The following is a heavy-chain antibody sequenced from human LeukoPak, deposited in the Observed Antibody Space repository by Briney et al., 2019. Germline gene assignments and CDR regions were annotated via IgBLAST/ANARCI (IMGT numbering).Heavy chain of an antibody. CDR1: GYTFTSYG. J-gene: IGHJ6*02. Sequence: ASVKVSCKASGYTFTSYGISWVRQAPGQGLEWMEWISAYNGNTNYAQKLQGRVTMTTDTSTSTAYMELRSLRSDDTAVYYCAGFGAGYGSGSYYYYGMDVWGQGTTVTVSS. V-gene: IGHV1-18*01. D-gene: IGHD3-10*01. CDR2: ISAYNGNT. CDR3: AGFGAGYGSGSYYYYGMDV.